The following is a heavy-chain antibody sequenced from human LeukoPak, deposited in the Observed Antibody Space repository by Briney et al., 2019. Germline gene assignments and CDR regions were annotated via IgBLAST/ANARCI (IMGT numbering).Heavy chain of an antibody. J-gene: IGHJ6*03. Sequence: GGSLRLSRAASGFTFSSYWMHWVRQAPGKGLEWVSYISSSGSTIYYADSVKGRFTISRDNAKNSLYLQMNSLRAEDTAVYYCVSQPRSGYCSGGSCYRYYMDVWGKGTTVTISS. CDR1: GFTFSSYW. D-gene: IGHD2-15*01. CDR3: VSQPRSGYCSGGSCYRYYMDV. V-gene: IGHV3-48*04. CDR2: ISSSGSTI.